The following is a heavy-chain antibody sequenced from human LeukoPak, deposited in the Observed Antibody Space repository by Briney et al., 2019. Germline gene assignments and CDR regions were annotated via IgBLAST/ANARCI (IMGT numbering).Heavy chain of an antibody. CDR2: IYYSGST. D-gene: IGHD6-19*01. Sequence: SETLSLTCTVSGGSISSYYWSWIRQPPGKGLEWIGYIYYSGSTNYNPSLKSRVTISVDTSKNQFSLKLSSVTAADTAVYYCARHSSIAVAGYYYFDYWGQGTLVTVSS. J-gene: IGHJ4*02. CDR3: ARHSSIAVAGYYYFDY. V-gene: IGHV4-59*08. CDR1: GGSISSYY.